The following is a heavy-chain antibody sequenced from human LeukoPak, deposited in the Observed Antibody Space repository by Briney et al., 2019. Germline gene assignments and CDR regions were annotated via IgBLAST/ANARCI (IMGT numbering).Heavy chain of an antibody. D-gene: IGHD4-17*01. CDR3: ARAQTYGDYRLLLDY. V-gene: IGHV3-20*04. Sequence: SGGSLRLSCAASGFTFGDYGMSWVRQAPGKGLEWVSGSNWNGDSTGYADSVKGRFTMSRDNDKKSLYLQMNSLRAEDTALYYCARAQTYGDYRLLLDYWGQGTLVTVSS. J-gene: IGHJ4*02. CDR1: GFTFGDYG. CDR2: SNWNGDST.